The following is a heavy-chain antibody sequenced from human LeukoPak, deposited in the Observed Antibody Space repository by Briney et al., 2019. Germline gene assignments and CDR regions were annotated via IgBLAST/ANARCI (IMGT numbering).Heavy chain of an antibody. V-gene: IGHV3-7*01. CDR3: ARVTRSYYDFWSGYSEPYYFDY. D-gene: IGHD3-3*01. Sequence: GGSLRLSCAASGFTFSSYWMSWVRQAPGKGLEWVANIKQDGSEKYYMDSVKGRFTISRDNAKNTLYLQMNSLRAEDTAVYYCARVTRSYYDFWSGYSEPYYFDYWGQGTLVTVSS. CDR1: GFTFSSYW. J-gene: IGHJ4*02. CDR2: IKQDGSEK.